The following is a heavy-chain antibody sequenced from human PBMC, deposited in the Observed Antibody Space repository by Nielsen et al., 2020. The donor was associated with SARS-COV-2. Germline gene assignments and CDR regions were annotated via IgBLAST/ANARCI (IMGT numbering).Heavy chain of an antibody. Sequence: SGPTLVKPTQTLTLTCTFSGFSLSTSGVGVGWIRQPPGKALEWLALIYWNDDKRYSPSLKSRLTITKDTSKNQVVLTMTNMDPVDTATYYCARTRNYYYGMDVWGQGTTVTVSS. CDR1: GFSLSTSGVG. CDR2: IYWNDDK. J-gene: IGHJ6*02. V-gene: IGHV2-5*01. CDR3: ARTRNYYYGMDV.